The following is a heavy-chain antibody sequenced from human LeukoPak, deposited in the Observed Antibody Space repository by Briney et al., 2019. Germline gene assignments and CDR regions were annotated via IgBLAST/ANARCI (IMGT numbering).Heavy chain of an antibody. V-gene: IGHV7-4-1*02. CDR2: MNTNTGNP. Sequence: ASVKVSCKASGYTFTNYAMNWVRQAPGPGLEWMGWMNTNTGNPTNAKGFTGRFVFSLDTSVSTPYLQISSLKTEDNAVYYCAVLAYDSSGYYYPFDYWGQGTLVTVSS. CDR1: GYTFTNYA. D-gene: IGHD3-22*01. J-gene: IGHJ4*02. CDR3: AVLAYDSSGYYYPFDY.